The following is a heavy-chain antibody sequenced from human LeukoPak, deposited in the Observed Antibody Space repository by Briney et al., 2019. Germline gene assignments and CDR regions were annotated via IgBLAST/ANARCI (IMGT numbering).Heavy chain of an antibody. V-gene: IGHV3-7*01. J-gene: IGHJ6*02. CDR1: GFTFGSYK. CDR3: VSHSVTTNSYNNAMDV. Sequence: PGGSLRLSCAASGFTFGSYKVSWVRQAPGKGLEWVANIKQDGGEKYYVDSVKGRFTISRDNSRNSLYLQMNTLRVEDTAVYYCVSHSVTTNSYNNAMDVWGQGTTVTVSS. D-gene: IGHD4-17*01. CDR2: IKQDGGEK.